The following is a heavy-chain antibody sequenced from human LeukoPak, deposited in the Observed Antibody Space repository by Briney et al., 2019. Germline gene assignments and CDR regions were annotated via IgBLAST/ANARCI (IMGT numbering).Heavy chain of an antibody. CDR2: VYYSGST. CDR3: ARHSPIAATGTFDY. CDR1: DGFISGYF. Sequence: SETLSLTCTVSDGFISGYFWSWIRLPPGKGLEWIGYVYYSGSTNYNPSLKSRVTISVDTSKKQFTLNLSSVTAADTAMYYCARHSPIAATGTFDYWGQGTLVTVSS. J-gene: IGHJ4*02. D-gene: IGHD6-13*01. V-gene: IGHV4-59*08.